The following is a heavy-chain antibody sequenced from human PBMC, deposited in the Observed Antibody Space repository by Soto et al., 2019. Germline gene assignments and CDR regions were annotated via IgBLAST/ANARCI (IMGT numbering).Heavy chain of an antibody. CDR1: GGSFSSYY. V-gene: IGHV4-34*01. J-gene: IGHJ3*02. CDR3: ARGREYYDRGAFDI. D-gene: IGHD3-22*01. Sequence: SETLSLTCAVHGGSFSSYYWSWIRQPPGKGLEWIGEINHSGSTHYNPSLKSRVTISVDTSKNQFSLKLNSVTAADTAVYYCARGREYYDRGAFDIWGQGTMVTVSS. CDR2: INHSGST.